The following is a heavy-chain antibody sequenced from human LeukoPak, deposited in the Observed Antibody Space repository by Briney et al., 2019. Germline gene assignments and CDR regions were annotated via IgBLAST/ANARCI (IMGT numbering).Heavy chain of an antibody. Sequence: GASVKVSCKASGYTFTGYYMHWVRQAPGQGLEWMGWINPNSGGTNYAQKFQGRVTMSRDTSISTAYMELSRLRSDDTAVYYCARVGYSSSSPFDYWGQGTLVTVSS. V-gene: IGHV1-2*02. CDR3: ARVGYSSSSPFDY. CDR2: INPNSGGT. J-gene: IGHJ4*02. CDR1: GYTFTGYY. D-gene: IGHD6-6*01.